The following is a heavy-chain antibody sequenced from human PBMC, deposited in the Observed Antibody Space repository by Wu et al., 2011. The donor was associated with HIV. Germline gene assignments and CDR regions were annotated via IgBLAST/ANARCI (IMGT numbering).Heavy chain of an antibody. D-gene: IGHD2-21*01. Sequence: QVQLVQSGSEAKKPGSSVKVSCKASGGSFSSFALSWVRQAPGHGLEWMGGIIPKFRTPNYAQKFQGRVTITADKSTTTAYMELSSLRSEDTAVYYCARDFGGDEDSWGQGTLVTVSS. J-gene: IGHJ4*02. CDR1: GGSFSSFA. CDR2: IIPKFRTP. V-gene: IGHV1-69*14. CDR3: ARDFGGDEDS.